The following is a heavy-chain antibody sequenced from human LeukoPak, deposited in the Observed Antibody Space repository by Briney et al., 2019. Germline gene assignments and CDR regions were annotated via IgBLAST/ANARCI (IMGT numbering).Heavy chain of an antibody. J-gene: IGHJ6*03. V-gene: IGHV4-34*01. CDR2: INHSGST. CDR1: GGSFSGYY. CDR3: ASYYGGSSRGSYYYYYMTS. D-gene: IGHD4-23*01. Sequence: PSETLSLTCAVYGGSFSGYYWSWIRQPPGKGLEWIGEINHSGSTNYNPSLKSRVTISVDTSKNQFSLKLSSVTAADTAVYYCASYYGGSSRGSYYYYYMTSGAKGPRSPSP.